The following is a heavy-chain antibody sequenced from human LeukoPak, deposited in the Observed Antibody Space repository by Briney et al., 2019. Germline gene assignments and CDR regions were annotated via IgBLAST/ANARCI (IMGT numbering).Heavy chain of an antibody. J-gene: IGHJ4*02. CDR2: INRDGSTT. V-gene: IGHV3-74*01. CDR1: GFTFSRSW. Sequence: QPGGSLRLSCAASGFTFSRSWMHWVRQAPWKGLVWVSHINRDGSTTTYADSVKGRFTISRDNAKNTVFLQMNSLRADDTAVYYCAKDLYGDYNLFDYWGQGTLVTVSS. D-gene: IGHD4-17*01. CDR3: AKDLYGDYNLFDY.